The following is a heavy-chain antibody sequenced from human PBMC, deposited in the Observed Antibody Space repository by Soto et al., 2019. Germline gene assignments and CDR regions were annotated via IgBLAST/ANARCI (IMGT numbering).Heavy chain of an antibody. V-gene: IGHV1-18*01. CDR2: INTHNGNT. J-gene: IGHJ6*02. CDR3: TREGSAPYYYYGMDA. CDR1: GYTFTSYG. D-gene: IGHD3-10*01. Sequence: ASVKVSCKASGYTFTSYGISWVRQAPGQGLEWLGWINTHNGNTNYAQNLQGRVFMTADTSTNTAYMELRSLRSDDTAIYYCTREGSAPYYYYGMDAWGQGTTVTVSS.